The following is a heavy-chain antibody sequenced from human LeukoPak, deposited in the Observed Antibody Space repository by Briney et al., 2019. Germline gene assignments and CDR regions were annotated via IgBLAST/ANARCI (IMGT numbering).Heavy chain of an antibody. CDR1: GFIFSSYW. CDR2: IRPDGSEK. Sequence: GSLSLSCTTSGFIFSSYWMSWVRPAPGKGLEWVANIRPDGSEKQYVDSMKGRFTISRDNAQNSVYLHMNSLTAEDTAVYYCARFSRSAQSYWGQGTLVTVSS. V-gene: IGHV3-7*01. J-gene: IGHJ4*02. D-gene: IGHD2-15*01. CDR3: ARFSRSAQSY.